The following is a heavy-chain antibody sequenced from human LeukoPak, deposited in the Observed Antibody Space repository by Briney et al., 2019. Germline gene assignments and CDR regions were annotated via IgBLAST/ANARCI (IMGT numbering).Heavy chain of an antibody. CDR2: INDSENA. CDR3: ARGRPQNLILGVADLDY. Sequence: PSETLSLTCAVKGGSFHGYYWTWIRQPPGKGLEWIGEINDSENANYNPTLESRVTMSVDASKNQFSLELSSVTAADTAIYYCARGRPQNLILGVADLDYWDHGILVTVSS. V-gene: IGHV4-34*01. J-gene: IGHJ4*01. CDR1: GGSFHGYY. D-gene: IGHD3-3*01.